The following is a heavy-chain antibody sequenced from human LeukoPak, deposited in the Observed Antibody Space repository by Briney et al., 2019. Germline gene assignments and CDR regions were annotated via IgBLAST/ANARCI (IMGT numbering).Heavy chain of an antibody. V-gene: IGHV4-39*07. CDR2: IYYSGST. D-gene: IGHD3-9*01. CDR3: ARDPPFPTYYDILTGYYNPGYYFDY. J-gene: IGHJ4*02. Sequence: SETLSLTCTVSGGSISSSSYYWGWIRQPPGKGLEWIGSIYYSGSTYYNPSLKSRVTISVDTSKNQFSLKLSSVTAADTAVYYCARDPPFPTYYDILTGYYNPGYYFDYWGQGTLVTVSS. CDR1: GGSISSSSYY.